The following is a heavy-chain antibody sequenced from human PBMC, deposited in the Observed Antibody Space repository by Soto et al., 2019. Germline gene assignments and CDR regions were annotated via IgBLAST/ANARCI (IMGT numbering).Heavy chain of an antibody. CDR1: GCSITSSGSA. J-gene: IGHJ6*03. Sequence: PSETLSLTCNASGCSITSSGSAWGWIRQSPGKGLEWIGTIDYSGNIYYIPSLKSRITISVDTSKNQISLKLSSVTAADTAVYFCARLTPINLSGLSYSYHYIGVWGKGTTVTVSS. CDR3: ARLTPINLSGLSYSYHYIGV. CDR2: IDYSGNI. V-gene: IGHV4-39*01. D-gene: IGHD2-15*01.